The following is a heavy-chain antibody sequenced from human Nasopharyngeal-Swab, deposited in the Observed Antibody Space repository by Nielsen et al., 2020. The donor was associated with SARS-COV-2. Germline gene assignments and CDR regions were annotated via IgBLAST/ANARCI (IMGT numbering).Heavy chain of an antibody. D-gene: IGHD2-2*01. J-gene: IGHJ4*02. Sequence: WIRQPPGKGLEWIGYIYYSGSTYYNPSLKSRVTISVDTSKNQFSLKLSSVTAADTAVYYCARDDVYCSSTSCYRAPLNYWGQGTRV. CDR3: ARDDVYCSSTSCYRAPLNY. CDR2: IYYSGST. V-gene: IGHV4-30-4*01.